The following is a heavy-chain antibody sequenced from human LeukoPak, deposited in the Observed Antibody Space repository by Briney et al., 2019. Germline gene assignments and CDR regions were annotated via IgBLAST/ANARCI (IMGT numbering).Heavy chain of an antibody. J-gene: IGHJ4*02. Sequence: SETLSLTCTVSGGSISSYYWNWIRQPPGKGLEWIGYIYGSGRTNYNPSLQSRVTISVDTSNQEFSLKLSSVTAADTAVYYCARGARRGSGSDYWGQGTLVTLSS. D-gene: IGHD1-14*01. V-gene: IGHV4-59*01. CDR1: GGSISSYY. CDR2: IYGSGRT. CDR3: ARGARRGSGSDY.